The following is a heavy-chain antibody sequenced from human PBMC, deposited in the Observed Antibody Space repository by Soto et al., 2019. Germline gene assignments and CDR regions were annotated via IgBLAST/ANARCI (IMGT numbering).Heavy chain of an antibody. CDR1: GFTFSSYA. D-gene: IGHD4-17*01. CDR2: ISYDGSNK. CDR3: ARSTVTSDYYGMDV. V-gene: IGHV3-30-3*01. Sequence: QVQLVASGGGVVQPGRSLRLSCAASGFTFSSYAMHWVRQAPGKGLEWVAVISYDGSNKYYADSVKGRFTISRDNSKNTLYLQMNSLRAEDTAVYYCARSTVTSDYYGMDVWGQGTTVTVSS. J-gene: IGHJ6*02.